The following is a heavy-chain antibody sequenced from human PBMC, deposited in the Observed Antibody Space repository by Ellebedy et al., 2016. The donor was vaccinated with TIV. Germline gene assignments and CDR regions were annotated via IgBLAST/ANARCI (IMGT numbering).Heavy chain of an antibody. J-gene: IGHJ5*02. Sequence: GESLKISCAASGFTFSDFYMIWIRQAPGKGLEWLSYISSGGDTIYYADSVKGRFTISRDNAKNSLYLQMNCLGAEDTAVYYCARDSRFIDQQHNWFDPWGQGTLVTVSS. CDR2: ISSGGDTI. V-gene: IGHV3-11*01. CDR1: GFTFSDFY. CDR3: ARDSRFIDQQHNWFDP. D-gene: IGHD6-13*01.